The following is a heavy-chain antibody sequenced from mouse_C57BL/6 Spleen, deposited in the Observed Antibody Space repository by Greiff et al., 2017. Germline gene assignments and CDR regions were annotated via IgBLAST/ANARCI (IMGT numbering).Heavy chain of an antibody. Sequence: VQLQQSGAELVKPGASVKLSCTASGFNIKDYYMHWVKQRTEQGLEWIGRIDPEDGATKYAPKFQGKATITADTSSNTAYLHLSSLTSEYTAVYYCARSRRGPYFDYWGQGTTLTVSS. J-gene: IGHJ2*01. CDR3: ARSRRGPYFDY. CDR2: IDPEDGAT. V-gene: IGHV14-2*01. CDR1: GFNIKDYY.